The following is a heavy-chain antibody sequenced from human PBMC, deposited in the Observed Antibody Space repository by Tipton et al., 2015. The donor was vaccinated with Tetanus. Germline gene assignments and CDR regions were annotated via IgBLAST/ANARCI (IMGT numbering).Heavy chain of an antibody. CDR2: IYPGDSDT. V-gene: IGHV5-51*01. CDR1: GYTFTNNW. Sequence: QLVQSGAEVKKPGESLKISCQISGYTFTNNWIAWVRQMPGKGLEWMGIIYPGDSDTRYSPSFQGQVTMSVGRSTATAYLQWGSLKASDTAIYYCARHFGEMLYAPFRFDPWGQGTLVTVSS. J-gene: IGHJ5*02. D-gene: IGHD3-3*01. CDR3: ARHFGEMLYAPFRFDP.